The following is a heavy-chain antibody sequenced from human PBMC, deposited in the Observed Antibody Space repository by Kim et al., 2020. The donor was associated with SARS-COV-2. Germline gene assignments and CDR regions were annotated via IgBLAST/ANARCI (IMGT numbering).Heavy chain of an antibody. CDR1: GFTFSNAW. J-gene: IGHJ6*02. Sequence: GGSLRLSCAASGFTFSNAWMSWVRQAPGKGLEWVGRIKSKTDGGTTDYAAPVKGRFTISRDDSKNTLYLQMNSLKTEDTAVYYCTLRIVGASVYYYGMDVWGQGTTVTVSS. V-gene: IGHV3-15*01. CDR2: IKSKTDGGTT. D-gene: IGHD1-26*01. CDR3: TLRIVGASVYYYGMDV.